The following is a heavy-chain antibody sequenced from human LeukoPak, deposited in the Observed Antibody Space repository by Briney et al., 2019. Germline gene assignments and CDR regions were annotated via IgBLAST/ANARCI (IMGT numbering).Heavy chain of an antibody. D-gene: IGHD2-15*01. Sequence: ASVKVSFKASGYTFNSHGISWVRQAPGQELEWMGWISVYNGNTNYAQKLQGRVTMTTDTSTSIAYMELRSLRSDDTAVYYCARAGYCSGGSCLNWFDAWGQGTLVTVSS. V-gene: IGHV1-18*01. CDR3: ARAGYCSGGSCLNWFDA. J-gene: IGHJ5*02. CDR1: GYTFNSHG. CDR2: ISVYNGNT.